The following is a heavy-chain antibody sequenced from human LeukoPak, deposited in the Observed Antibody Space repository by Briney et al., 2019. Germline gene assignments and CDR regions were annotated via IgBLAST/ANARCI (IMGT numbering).Heavy chain of an antibody. D-gene: IGHD1-26*01. V-gene: IGHV4-39*07. Sequence: KPSETLSLTCTVSGNSISSSSYYWVWIRQPPGKGLEWIGSINYYGKTYYNPSVKSRVTISVDTSKNQFSLKLSSVTAADTAVYYCARDLSKFSKWDLSQTGDYWGQGTLVTVSS. J-gene: IGHJ4*02. CDR3: ARDLSKFSKWDLSQTGDY. CDR1: GNSISSSSYY. CDR2: INYYGKT.